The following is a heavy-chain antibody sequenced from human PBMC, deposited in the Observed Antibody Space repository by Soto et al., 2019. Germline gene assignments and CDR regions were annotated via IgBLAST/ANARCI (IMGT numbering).Heavy chain of an antibody. J-gene: IGHJ5*02. D-gene: IGHD5-12*01. CDR1: GRSISEINSY. CDR2: IHHTGST. V-gene: IGHV4-39*01. Sequence: SETLSLTCSVSGRSISEINSYWGWIRQTPGEGLEWIGTIHHTGSTYYNPSLKSRVVISLDTSKNQFSLKLSSVTAADTALYYCARPEGGYGSGYSWFDPWGQGTRVTVSS. CDR3: ARPEGGYGSGYSWFDP.